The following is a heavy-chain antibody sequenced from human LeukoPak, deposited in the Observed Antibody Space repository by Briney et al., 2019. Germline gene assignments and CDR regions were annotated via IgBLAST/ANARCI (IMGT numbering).Heavy chain of an antibody. Sequence: PETLSLTCAVYGGSFSGYYWSWIRQPPGKGLEWVGEMNHSGSTNYYPSLKSRRSISVDTYKNQFSLKLSSVTAAHTAVYYCARTPITIMGVVIIYRGYYMDVWGKGTTVTVSS. J-gene: IGHJ6*03. CDR1: GGSFSGYY. V-gene: IGHV4-34*01. CDR3: ARTPITIMGVVIIYRGYYMDV. CDR2: MNHSGST. D-gene: IGHD3-3*01.